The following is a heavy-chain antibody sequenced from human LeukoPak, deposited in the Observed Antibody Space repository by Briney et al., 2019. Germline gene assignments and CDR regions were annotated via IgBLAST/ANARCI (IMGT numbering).Heavy chain of an antibody. D-gene: IGHD1-26*01. V-gene: IGHV3-53*01. CDR2: ISGGGTT. CDR3: ARVLYSAHFDY. Sequence: GGSLRLSCAASGFTVSSNYMSWVRQAPGKGLEWVSVISGGGTTYYTDSVKGRFTISRDNSKNTLYLQMNSLRAEDTAVYYCARVLYSAHFDYWGQGTLVTVSS. CDR1: GFTVSSNY. J-gene: IGHJ4*02.